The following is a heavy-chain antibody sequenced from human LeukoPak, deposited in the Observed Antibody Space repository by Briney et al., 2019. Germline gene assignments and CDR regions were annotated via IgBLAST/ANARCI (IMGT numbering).Heavy chain of an antibody. J-gene: IGHJ2*01. Sequence: SETLSLTCTVSGGSISSYYWSWIRQPAGKGPEWIGRIYSSGSTTYNSSLKSRVTMSVDTSKSQFSLKLNSVTAADTAVYYCARVSATVVTATNYWYFDLWGRGTLVTVSS. D-gene: IGHD4-23*01. CDR3: ARVSATVVTATNYWYFDL. V-gene: IGHV4-4*07. CDR1: GGSISSYY. CDR2: IYSSGST.